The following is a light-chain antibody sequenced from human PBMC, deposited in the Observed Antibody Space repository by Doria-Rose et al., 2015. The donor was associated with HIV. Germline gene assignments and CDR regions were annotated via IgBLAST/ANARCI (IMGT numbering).Light chain of an antibody. Sequence: TQSPSSLSASIGDRVTITCRASQTVSTYLNWFQQEPGKAPKLLINAASRLQSGVPSRFSGSGSGTDFTLTISGLQPGDFATYYCQQTYSSPPWTFGQGTKVEMK. CDR1: QTVSTY. J-gene: IGKJ1*01. CDR3: QQTYSSPPWT. V-gene: IGKV1-39*01. CDR2: AAS.